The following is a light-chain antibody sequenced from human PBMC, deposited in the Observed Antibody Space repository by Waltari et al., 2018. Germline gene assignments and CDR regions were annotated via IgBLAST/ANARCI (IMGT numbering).Light chain of an antibody. J-gene: IGKJ1*01. Sequence: DIQMTQSPSTLSAYVGDTVTITSRASQTVSAWLAWYQQKPGNAPKLLIYKASNLKSGVPSRFSGSGSGTEFTLTINSLQPDDFATYYCQHYNNYSGTFGQGTRVELK. CDR2: KAS. V-gene: IGKV1-5*03. CDR1: QTVSAW. CDR3: QHYNNYSGT.